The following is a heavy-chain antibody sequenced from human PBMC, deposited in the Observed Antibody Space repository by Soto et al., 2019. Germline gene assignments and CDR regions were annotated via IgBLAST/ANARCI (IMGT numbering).Heavy chain of an antibody. Sequence: GESLKISCKGSGYSFTSYWISWVRQMPGKGLEWMGRIDPSDSYTNYSPSFQGHVTISADKSISTAYLQWSSLKASDTAMYYCASGCSSWYYWFDRWHRGTLVTVSS. CDR2: IDPSDSYT. D-gene: IGHD6-13*01. CDR1: GYSFTSYW. J-gene: IGHJ5*02. V-gene: IGHV5-10-1*01. CDR3: ASGCSSWYYWFDR.